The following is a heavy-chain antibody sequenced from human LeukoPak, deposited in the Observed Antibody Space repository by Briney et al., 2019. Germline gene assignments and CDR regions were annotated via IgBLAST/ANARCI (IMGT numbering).Heavy chain of an antibody. J-gene: IGHJ4*02. CDR1: GFTFSSYG. CDR2: IRYDGNNK. CDR3: AKSTPYYYDSSGYYEGDY. Sequence: GGPLRLSCAASGFTFSSYGMHWVRQAPGKGLEWVSFIRYDGNNKYYADSVKGRFTISRDNSKNTLYLQMNSLRAEDTAVYYCAKSTPYYYDSSGYYEGDYWGQGTLVTVSS. V-gene: IGHV3-30*02. D-gene: IGHD3-22*01.